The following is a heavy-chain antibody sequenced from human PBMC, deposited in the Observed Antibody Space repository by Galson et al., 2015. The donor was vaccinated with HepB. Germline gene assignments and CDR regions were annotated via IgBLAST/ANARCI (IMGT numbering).Heavy chain of an antibody. Sequence: SVKVSCRASGGTFSSYTISWVRQAPGQGLEWMGRIIPILGIANYAQKFQGRVTITADKSTSTAYMELSSLRSEDTAVYYCASDNGDGYNSNRFDYWGQGTLVTVST. V-gene: IGHV1-69*02. CDR1: GGTFSSYT. CDR3: ASDNGDGYNSNRFDY. D-gene: IGHD5-24*01. CDR2: IIPILGIA. J-gene: IGHJ4*02.